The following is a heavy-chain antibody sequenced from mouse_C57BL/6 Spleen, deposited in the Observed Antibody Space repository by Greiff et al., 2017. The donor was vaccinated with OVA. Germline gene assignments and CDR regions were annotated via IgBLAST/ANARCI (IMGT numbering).Heavy chain of an antibody. V-gene: IGHV10-1*01. J-gene: IGHJ4*01. CDR3: VRHHYDYDGGYAMDY. CDR2: IRSKSNNYAT. CDR1: GFSFNTYA. Sequence: EVQLVESGGGLVQPKGSLKLSCAASGFSFNTYAMNWVRQAPGKGLEWVARIRSKSNNYATYYADSVKDRFTISRDDSESMLYLQMNNLKTEDTAMYYCVRHHYDYDGGYAMDYWGQGTSVTVSS. D-gene: IGHD2-4*01.